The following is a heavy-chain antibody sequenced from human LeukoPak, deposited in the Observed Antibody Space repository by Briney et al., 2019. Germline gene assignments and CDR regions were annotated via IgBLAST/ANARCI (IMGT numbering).Heavy chain of an antibody. CDR2: ISVYSGNT. CDR1: GYTFTIYG. CDR3: AKVVGSAWYDY. D-gene: IGHD2-15*01. V-gene: IGHV1-18*01. Sequence: ASEKVSFTASGYTFTIYGISWVRQAPGQGLEWMGWISVYSGNTNYAQKVKGRVTMTTDTSTSTAYMELGSLRSDDTAVYYCAKVVGSAWYDYWGQGTLVTVSS. J-gene: IGHJ4*02.